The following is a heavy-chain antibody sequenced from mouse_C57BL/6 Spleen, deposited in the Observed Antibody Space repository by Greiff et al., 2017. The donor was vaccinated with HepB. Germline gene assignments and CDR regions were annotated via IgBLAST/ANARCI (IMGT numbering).Heavy chain of an antibody. V-gene: IGHV2-5-1*01. D-gene: IGHD4-1*01. CDR3: AKRNWDEGDYYAMDY. J-gene: IGHJ4*01. CDR2: IWRGGST. CDR1: GFSLTSYG. Sequence: VQLQQSGPSLVQPSQSLSITCTVSGFSLTSYGVHWVRQSPGKGLEWLGVIWRGGSTDYNAAFMSRLSITKDNSKSQVFFKMNSLQADDTAIYYCAKRNWDEGDYYAMDYWGQGTSVTVSS.